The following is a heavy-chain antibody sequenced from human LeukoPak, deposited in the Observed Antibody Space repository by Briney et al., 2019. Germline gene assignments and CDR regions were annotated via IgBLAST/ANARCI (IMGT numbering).Heavy chain of an antibody. D-gene: IGHD3-10*01. CDR1: GFPFDDYA. CDR2: NGGEGGST. Sequence: PGGSMRLSCAACGFPFDDYAVHWERQARGKGMERASLNGGEGGSTYYAGSVNGRFTIYRDNSKNSLYLQMNSLRTEDTALYYCAGGGNPYYFDYWGQGTLVTVSS. J-gene: IGHJ4*02. CDR3: AGGGNPYYFDY. V-gene: IGHV3-43*02.